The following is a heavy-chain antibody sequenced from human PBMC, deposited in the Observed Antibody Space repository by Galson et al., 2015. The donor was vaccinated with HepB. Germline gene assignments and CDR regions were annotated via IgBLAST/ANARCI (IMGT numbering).Heavy chain of an antibody. CDR1: GGSITNTDHY. CDR2: FYHSETN. CDR3: AKHNTGGIFYFQGMDV. J-gene: IGHJ6*02. Sequence: ETLSLTCSVSGGSITNTDHYWVWIRQPPGKGLEWIGTFYHSETNSYNPSLKSRVTISGNTSKNQVSLNLTSVTAADTAVYFCAKHNTGGIFYFQGMDVWGQGTTVTVSS. V-gene: IGHV4-39*07. D-gene: IGHD1-1*01.